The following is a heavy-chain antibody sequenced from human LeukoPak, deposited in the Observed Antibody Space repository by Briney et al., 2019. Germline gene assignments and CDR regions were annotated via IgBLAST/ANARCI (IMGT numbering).Heavy chain of an antibody. CDR1: GDSISNYY. CDR3: ARQLSGSSGLDY. D-gene: IGHD6-19*01. Sequence: PSETLSLTCTVSGDSISNYYWSWIRQPPGKGLEWIGYIYSSGTTKYHPFLKSRVTISVDMSKSQFSLKLNSVTAADTAVYYCARQLSGSSGLDYWGQGTLVTVSS. V-gene: IGHV4-59*08. CDR2: IYSSGTT. J-gene: IGHJ4*02.